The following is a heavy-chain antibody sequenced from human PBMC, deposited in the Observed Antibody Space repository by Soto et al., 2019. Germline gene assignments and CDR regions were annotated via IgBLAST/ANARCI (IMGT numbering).Heavy chain of an antibody. V-gene: IGHV3-23*01. CDR1: GFTFSDSA. Sequence: PGGSLRLSCAASGFTFSDSAMGWVRQAPGKWLEWVSSISASGYSTYYADSVKGRFTISRDTSKNTLYLQTNSLRAEDTAMYYCAKMGRDAYKPIDSWGQGXLVTVYS. D-gene: IGHD3-16*01. J-gene: IGHJ4*02. CDR2: ISASGYST. CDR3: AKMGRDAYKPIDS.